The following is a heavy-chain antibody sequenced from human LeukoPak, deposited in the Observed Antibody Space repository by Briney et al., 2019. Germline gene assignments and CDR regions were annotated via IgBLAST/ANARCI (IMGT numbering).Heavy chain of an antibody. CDR3: ARGLQLWIPTPHNWFDP. J-gene: IGHJ5*02. CDR1: GGSFSGYY. D-gene: IGHD5-18*01. CDR2: INHSGST. V-gene: IGHV4-34*01. Sequence: SETLSLTCAVYGGSFSGYYWTWIRQPPGKGLKWIGEINHSGSTNYNPSLKSRVTISVDTSKNQFSLKLSSVTAADTAVYYCARGLQLWIPTPHNWFDPWGQGTLVTVSS.